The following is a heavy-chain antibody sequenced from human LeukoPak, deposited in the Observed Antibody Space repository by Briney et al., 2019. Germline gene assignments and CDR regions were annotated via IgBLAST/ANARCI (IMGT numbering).Heavy chain of an antibody. CDR1: GFTFNNYA. Sequence: GFLRLSCAASGFTFNNYAMKLGRQAPGKGLELVSANSGSGGSTYYADSVKGRLTLSRDNSNNTLYLQMNRLRADDTAVYYCANTLYSSSWYDPFDYWGQGTLVIVSS. CDR2: NSGSGGST. V-gene: IGHV3-23*01. CDR3: ANTLYSSSWYDPFDY. J-gene: IGHJ4*02. D-gene: IGHD6-13*01.